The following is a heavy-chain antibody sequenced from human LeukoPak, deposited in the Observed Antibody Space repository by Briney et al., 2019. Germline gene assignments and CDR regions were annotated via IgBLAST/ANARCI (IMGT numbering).Heavy chain of an antibody. D-gene: IGHD6-6*01. J-gene: IGHJ2*01. CDR1: GFTFDDYA. V-gene: IGHV3-9*01. CDR3: AKDIGSSSDWYFDL. CDR2: ISWNSGSI. Sequence: SLRLSCAASGFTFDDYAMHWVRQAPGKGLGWVSGISWNSGSIGYADSVKGRFTISRDNARNSLYLQMNSLRAEDTALYYCAKDIGSSSDWYFDLWGRGTLVTVSS.